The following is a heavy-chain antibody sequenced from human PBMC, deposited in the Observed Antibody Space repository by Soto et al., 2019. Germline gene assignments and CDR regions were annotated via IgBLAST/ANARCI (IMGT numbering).Heavy chain of an antibody. V-gene: IGHV1-3*01. CDR1: GYTFTSYA. CDR3: ARGDTIFGVYNWFDP. Sequence: ASVKVSCKASGYTFTSYAMHWVRQAPGQRLEWMGWINAGNGNTKYSQKFQGRVTITRDTSASTAYMELSSLRSEDTAVYYCARGDTIFGVYNWFDPWGQGTLVTVSS. CDR2: INAGNGNT. J-gene: IGHJ5*02. D-gene: IGHD3-3*01.